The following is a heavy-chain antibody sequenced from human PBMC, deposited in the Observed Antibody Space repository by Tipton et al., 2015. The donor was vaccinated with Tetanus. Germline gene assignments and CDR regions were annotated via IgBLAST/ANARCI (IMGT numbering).Heavy chain of an antibody. V-gene: IGHV1-2*02. J-gene: IGHJ4*02. CDR1: GGTFSSYA. D-gene: IGHD3-22*01. CDR3: ARSFYYDSSGIDY. Sequence: QSGPEVKKPGSSVKVSCKASGGTFSSYAISWVRQAPGQGLEWMGWINPNSGGTNYAQKFQGRVTMTRDTSISTAYMELSRLRSDDTAVYYCARSFYYDSSGIDYWGQGTLVTVSS. CDR2: INPNSGGT.